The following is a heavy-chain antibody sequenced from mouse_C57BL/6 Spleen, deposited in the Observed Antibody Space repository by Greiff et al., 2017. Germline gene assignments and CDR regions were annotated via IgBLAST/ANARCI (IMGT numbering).Heavy chain of an antibody. CDR1: GYTFTSYW. CDR2: INPSSGYT. J-gene: IGHJ2*01. Sequence: VQLQQSGAELAKPGASVKLSCKASGYTFTSYWMHWVKQRPGQGLEWIGYINPSSGYTKYNQKFKDKDTLTADKSSSTAYMQLSSLTYEDSAVYYCARSWEGYWGQGTTLTVSS. CDR3: ARSWEGY. D-gene: IGHD4-1*01. V-gene: IGHV1-7*01.